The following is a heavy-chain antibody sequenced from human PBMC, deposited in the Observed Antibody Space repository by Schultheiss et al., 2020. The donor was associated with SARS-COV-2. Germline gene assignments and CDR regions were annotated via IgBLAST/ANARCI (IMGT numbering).Heavy chain of an antibody. D-gene: IGHD1-26*01. J-gene: IGHJ4*02. CDR3: ARDLVGATLDY. V-gene: IGHV3-48*04. Sequence: GGSLRLSCAASGFTFSSYGMHWVRQAPGKGLEWVSSISSSGSIIYYTDSVKGRFTIARDNAKNSLYLQMNSLRAEDTAVYYCARDLVGATLDYWGQGTLVTVSS. CDR1: GFTFSSYG. CDR2: ISSSGSII.